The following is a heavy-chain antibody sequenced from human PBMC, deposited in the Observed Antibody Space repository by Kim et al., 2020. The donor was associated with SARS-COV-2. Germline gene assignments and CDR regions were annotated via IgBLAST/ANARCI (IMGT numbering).Heavy chain of an antibody. D-gene: IGHD2-15*01. CDR3: AKGGGGYLDY. Sequence: GYTYYHDCGRGRFTISEDNSRNTLYVQMNSLRADDTAVYYCAKGGGGYLDYWGQGTLVTVSS. CDR2: GYT. V-gene: IGHV3-23*01. J-gene: IGHJ4*02.